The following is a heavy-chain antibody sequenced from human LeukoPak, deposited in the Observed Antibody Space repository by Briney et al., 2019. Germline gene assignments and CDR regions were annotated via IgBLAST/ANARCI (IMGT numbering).Heavy chain of an antibody. D-gene: IGHD5/OR15-5a*01. J-gene: IGHJ4*02. CDR2: IKQDGSEE. Sequence: PGGSLRLSCAASGFIFSNYWMSWVRLAPGRGLEWVANIKQDGSEEYYVDSVKGRFTISRDNAKNSMYLQMNSLRADDTAVYYCARIFSVYYVFDYWGQGTPVTASS. V-gene: IGHV3-7*01. CDR3: ARIFSVYYVFDY. CDR1: GFIFSNYW.